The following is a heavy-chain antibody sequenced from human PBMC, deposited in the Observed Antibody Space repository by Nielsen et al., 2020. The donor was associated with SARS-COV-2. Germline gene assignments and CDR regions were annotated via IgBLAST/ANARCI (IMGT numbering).Heavy chain of an antibody. CDR3: ARCAYYYDSSGYPHPTLFDY. CDR2: ISSSGSTI. V-gene: IGHV3-48*03. D-gene: IGHD3-22*01. J-gene: IGHJ4*02. Sequence: VRQAPGKGLEWVSYISSSGSTIYYADSVKGRFTISRDNAKNSLYLQMNSLGAEDTAVYYCARCAYYYDSSGYPHPTLFDYWGQGTLVTVSS.